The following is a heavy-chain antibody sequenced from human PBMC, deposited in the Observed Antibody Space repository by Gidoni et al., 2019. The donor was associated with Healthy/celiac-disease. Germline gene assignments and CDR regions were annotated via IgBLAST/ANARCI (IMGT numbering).Heavy chain of an antibody. CDR2: IYWNDDK. J-gene: IGHJ4*02. Sequence: QITLKESGPTLVKPTQTLTLTCTFSGFSLSTSGVGVGWIRQPPGKALEWLALIYWNDDKRYSPSLKSRLTITKDTSKNQVVLTMTNMDPVDTATYYCAHRYSYGYWQSFDYFDYWGQGTLVTVSS. CDR3: AHRYSYGYWQSFDYFDY. CDR1: GFSLSTSGVG. D-gene: IGHD5-18*01. V-gene: IGHV2-5*01.